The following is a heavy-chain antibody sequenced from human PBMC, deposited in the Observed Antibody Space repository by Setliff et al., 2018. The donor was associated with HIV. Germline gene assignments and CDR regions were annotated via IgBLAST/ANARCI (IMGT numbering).Heavy chain of an antibody. CDR2: IHYSGSS. V-gene: IGHV4-59*11. CDR3: ARVGYDFWSGYYTGAFDI. D-gene: IGHD3-3*01. J-gene: IGHJ3*02. CDR1: GGSITGHY. Sequence: SETLSLTCTVSGGSITGHYWSWIRQPPGKGLEWIGYIHYSGSSNYNPSLKSRVSISPDTSKKQVSLKLNSVTAADTAVYYCARVGYDFWSGYYTGAFDIWGQGTMVTVSS.